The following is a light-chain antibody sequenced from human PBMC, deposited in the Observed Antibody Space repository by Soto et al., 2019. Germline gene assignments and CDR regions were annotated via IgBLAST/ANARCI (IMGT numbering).Light chain of an antibody. CDR1: SSNIGGNS. CDR3: GSWDSRLSAYV. V-gene: IGLV1-51*01. J-gene: IGLJ1*01. CDR2: DDD. Sequence: QSVMSQPPSVAAAPGQRVTISCAGSSSNIGGNSVSWYQQLPGTAPKLLIYDDDQRPSGIPDRCSGSKSGTSATLGITGFQTGDEADYYCGSWDSRLSAYVFGTGTKLTVL.